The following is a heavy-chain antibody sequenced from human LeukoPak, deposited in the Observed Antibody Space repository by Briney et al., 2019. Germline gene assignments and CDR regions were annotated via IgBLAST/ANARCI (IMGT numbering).Heavy chain of an antibody. CDR2: ISAYNGNT. CDR3: ARDDSSGYDYPNQLMSFDY. D-gene: IGHD3-22*01. CDR1: GYTFPSYG. V-gene: IGHV1-18*01. Sequence: ASVKVSCKASGYTFPSYGISWVRQAPGQGLEWMGWISAYNGNTNSAQKFQGRVTMTTDTSTNTAYMELRGLRSDDTAVYYCARDDSSGYDYPNQLMSFDYWGQGTLVTVSS. J-gene: IGHJ4*02.